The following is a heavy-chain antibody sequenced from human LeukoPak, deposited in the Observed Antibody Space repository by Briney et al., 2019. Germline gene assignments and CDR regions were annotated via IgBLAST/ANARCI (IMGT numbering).Heavy chain of an antibody. CDR1: GFTFSNAW. D-gene: IGHD2-21*02. CDR3: TTDRGYCGGDCSPP. Sequence: GGSLRLSCAASGFTFSNAWMSWVRQAPGKGPEWVGRIKSKTDGGTTDYAAPVKGRFTISRDDSKNTLYPQMNSLKTEDTAVYYCTTDRGYCGGDCSPPWGQGTLVTVSS. V-gene: IGHV3-15*01. J-gene: IGHJ5*02. CDR2: IKSKTDGGTT.